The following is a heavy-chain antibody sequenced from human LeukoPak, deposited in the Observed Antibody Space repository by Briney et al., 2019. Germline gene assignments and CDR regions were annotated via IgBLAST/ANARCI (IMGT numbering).Heavy chain of an antibody. Sequence: ASVKVSCKASGYTFTGYYMHWVRQAPGQGLEWMGWIKPISGGTNYAQKFQGRVTMTRDTSISTAYMELSRLRSDDTAVYYCASIYYYDSSGYFKGNDAFDIWGQGTMVTVSS. CDR3: ASIYYYDSSGYFKGNDAFDI. V-gene: IGHV1-2*02. CDR2: IKPISGGT. CDR1: GYTFTGYY. J-gene: IGHJ3*02. D-gene: IGHD3-22*01.